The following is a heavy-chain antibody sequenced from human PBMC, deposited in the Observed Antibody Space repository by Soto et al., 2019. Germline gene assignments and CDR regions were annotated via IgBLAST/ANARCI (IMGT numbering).Heavy chain of an antibody. V-gene: IGHV4-61*08. CDR2: TLYSGRP. Sequence: SETLSLTCRVSGGSVGSGAYYWSWIRQPPGKGLEWIGYTLYSGRPIYNPSLQSLQSRVTISVDTSRNQFSPRLTSVTAADTALYYCARHEFYHRTFDIWGQGTLVTVSS. CDR1: GGSVGSGAYY. J-gene: IGHJ3*02. CDR3: ARHEFYHRTFDI.